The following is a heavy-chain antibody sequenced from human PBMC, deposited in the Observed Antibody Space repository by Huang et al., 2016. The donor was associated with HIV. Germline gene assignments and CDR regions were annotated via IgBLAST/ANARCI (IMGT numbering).Heavy chain of an antibody. CDR2: IRNDGMKK. J-gene: IGHJ4*02. CDR1: GFLLSHYG. CDR3: AREDYYDSSGYHPGYFDY. Sequence: VQLIESGGGVVQPGKSLRLSCATSGFLLSHYGMHWVRKAPGKGCTWVAFIRNDGMKKNDVDSVRGRFNVGRENGNNTLCLQMSSLGVEDTTVYYCAREDYYDSSGYHPGYFDYWGQGILVTVSS. D-gene: IGHD3-22*01. V-gene: IGHV3-30*02.